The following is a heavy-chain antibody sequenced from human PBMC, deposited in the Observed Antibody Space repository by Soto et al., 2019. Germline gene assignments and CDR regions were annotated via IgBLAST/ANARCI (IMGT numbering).Heavy chain of an antibody. CDR2: IRSEAYGWTT. J-gene: IGHJ4*02. D-gene: IGHD6-19*01. Sequence: GGSLRLSCTASGFTFGDYAMSWVRQAPGKGLECVGFIRSEAYGWTTEYAASVKGRFTISRDDSKSIAYLQMNSLRTEDTAVYYCTRAGGSGWGYYFDYWGQGTQVTVS. CDR1: GFTFGDYA. V-gene: IGHV3-49*04. CDR3: TRAGGSGWGYYFDY.